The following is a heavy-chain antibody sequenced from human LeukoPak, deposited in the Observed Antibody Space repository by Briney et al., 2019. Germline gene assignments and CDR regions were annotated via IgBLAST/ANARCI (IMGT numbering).Heavy chain of an antibody. CDR2: MNPNSGNT. V-gene: IGHV1-8*01. Sequence: ASVKVSCKASGYTFTSYDINWVRQATGQGLEWMGWMNPNSGNTGCAQKFQGRLTMTRNTSISTAYMELSSLTSEDTAVYYCARRLIVRGVHWGQGTLVTVSS. CDR3: ARRLIVRGVH. D-gene: IGHD3-10*02. J-gene: IGHJ4*02. CDR1: GYTFTSYD.